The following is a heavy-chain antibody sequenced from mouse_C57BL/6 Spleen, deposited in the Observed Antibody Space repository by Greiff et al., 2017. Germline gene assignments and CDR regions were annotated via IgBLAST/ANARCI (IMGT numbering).Heavy chain of an antibody. J-gene: IGHJ2*01. CDR2: IHPNSGST. Sequence: VQLQQSGAELVKPGASVKLSCKASGYTFTSYWMHWVKQRPGPGLEWIGMIHPNSGSTNYNEKFKSKATLTVDKSSSTAYMQLSSLTSEDSAVYYCARPGYYDYDDYWGQGTTLTVSS. D-gene: IGHD2-4*01. CDR3: ARPGYYDYDDY. CDR1: GYTFTSYW. V-gene: IGHV1-64*01.